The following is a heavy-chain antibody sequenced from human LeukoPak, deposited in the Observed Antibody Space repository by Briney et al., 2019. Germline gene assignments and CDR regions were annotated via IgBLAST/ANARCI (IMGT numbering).Heavy chain of an antibody. Sequence: QSAGSLTLSCAASGFTFSSYGMHWVRLAPGKGLEWVAVIWYDGRNKYYADSVKGRFTISRDNSRNTLYLQMHSLRADAAAVYYCARDIRDYYDSSGYWSDAFDIWGQGTMVTVSS. CDR2: IWYDGRNK. J-gene: IGHJ3*02. V-gene: IGHV3-33*01. D-gene: IGHD3-22*01. CDR3: ARDIRDYYDSSGYWSDAFDI. CDR1: GFTFSSYG.